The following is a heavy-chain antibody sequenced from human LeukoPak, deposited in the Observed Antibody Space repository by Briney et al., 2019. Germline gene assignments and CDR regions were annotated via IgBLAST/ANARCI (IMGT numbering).Heavy chain of an antibody. V-gene: IGHV1-8*01. CDR1: GYTFTSYD. CDR2: MNPNSGNT. J-gene: IGHJ4*02. CDR3: ARAPIRQYGSGSYRQYKKLVYFDY. D-gene: IGHD3-10*01. Sequence: ASVKVSCKASGYTFTSYDINWVRQATGQGLEWMGWMNPNSGNTGYAQKFQGRVTMTRNTSISTAYMELSSLRSEDTAVYYCARAPIRQYGSGSYRQYKKLVYFDYWGQGTLVTVSS.